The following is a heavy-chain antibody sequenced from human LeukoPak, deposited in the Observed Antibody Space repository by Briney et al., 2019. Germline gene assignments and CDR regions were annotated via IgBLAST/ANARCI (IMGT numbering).Heavy chain of an antibody. V-gene: IGHV3-74*01. CDR1: GFTFSSYW. J-gene: IGHJ4*02. D-gene: IGHD5-18*01. Sequence: GGSPRLSCAASGFTFSSYWMHWVRQAPGKGLVWVSRINSDGSSTSYADSVKGRFTISRDNAKNTLYLQMNSLRAEDAAVYYCATGDTAMVLSFDYWGQGTLVTVSS. CDR3: ATGDTAMVLSFDY. CDR2: INSDGSST.